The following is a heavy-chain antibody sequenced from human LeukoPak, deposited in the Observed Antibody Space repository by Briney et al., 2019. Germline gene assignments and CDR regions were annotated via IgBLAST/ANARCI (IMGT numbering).Heavy chain of an antibody. CDR2: ISSSGSTI. Sequence: GGSLRLSCAASGFTFSDYYMSWIRQAPGKGLEWVSYISSSGSTIYYADSVKGRFTISRDNAKNSLYLQMNSLRAEDTAVYYCARDLAIFGVVTALYYFDYWGQGTLVTVSS. J-gene: IGHJ4*02. CDR3: ARDLAIFGVVTALYYFDY. V-gene: IGHV3-11*04. CDR1: GFTFSDYY. D-gene: IGHD3-3*01.